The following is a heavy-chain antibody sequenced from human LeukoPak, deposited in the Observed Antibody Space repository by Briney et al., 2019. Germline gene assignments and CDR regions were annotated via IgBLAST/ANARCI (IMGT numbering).Heavy chain of an antibody. V-gene: IGHV4-34*01. D-gene: IGHD4-17*01. J-gene: IGHJ4*02. CDR2: INHSGYT. CDR1: GVSFNDYY. Sequence: PSETLSLTCAVSGVSFNDYYWRWVRQTPGKGLEWIGEINHSGYTNDSPPLKSRVTLSIDTSRKQFSLNLRSVTVADTGIYYCTRMTTGHDYWGQGTLVTVSS. CDR3: TRMTTGHDY.